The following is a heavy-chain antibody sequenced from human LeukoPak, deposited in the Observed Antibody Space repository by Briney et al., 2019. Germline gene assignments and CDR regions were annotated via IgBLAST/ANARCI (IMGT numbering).Heavy chain of an antibody. CDR2: IYYSGST. J-gene: IGHJ3*02. CDR3: ARARDYDFWSGYPDAFDI. V-gene: IGHV4-31*03. D-gene: IGHD3-3*01. CDR1: GGSISSGGYY. Sequence: NSSQTLSLTCTVSGGSISSGGYYWSWIRQHPGKGLEWIGYIYYSGSTNYNPSLKSRVTISVDTSKNQFSLKLSSVTAADTAVYYCARARDYDFWSGYPDAFDIWGQGTMVTVSS.